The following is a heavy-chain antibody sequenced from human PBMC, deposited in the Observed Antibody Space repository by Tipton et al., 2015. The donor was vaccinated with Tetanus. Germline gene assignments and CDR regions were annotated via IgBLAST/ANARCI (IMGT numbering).Heavy chain of an antibody. V-gene: IGHV4-59*01. D-gene: IGHD6-19*01. J-gene: IGHJ6*02. CDR1: GGSLRSYY. CDR2: IYFSGQT. CDR3: ARHSGWYNFFTGVDA. Sequence: TLSLTCTVSGGSLRSYYWSWIRQSPGKGLEWLGYIYFSGQTKYNPSLQSRVTFSLDTSQNQVSLQLTSVTAADTAVYYCARHSGWYNFFTGVDAWGQGTAVTVSS.